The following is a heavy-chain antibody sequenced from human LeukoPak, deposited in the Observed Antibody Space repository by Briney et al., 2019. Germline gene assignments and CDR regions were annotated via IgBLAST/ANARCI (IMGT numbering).Heavy chain of an antibody. D-gene: IGHD2-2*01. Sequence: GGSLRLSCAASGFTFRNYWMSWVRQAPGEGLEWVANIRPDGSQKYYVDSARGRFTISRDNAESSLYLQMSSLRPEDTATYYCARDFQPRYCSSSSCSPAWGQGTTVTVSS. J-gene: IGHJ6*02. CDR2: IRPDGSQK. V-gene: IGHV3-7*03. CDR3: ARDFQPRYCSSSSCSPA. CDR1: GFTFRNYW.